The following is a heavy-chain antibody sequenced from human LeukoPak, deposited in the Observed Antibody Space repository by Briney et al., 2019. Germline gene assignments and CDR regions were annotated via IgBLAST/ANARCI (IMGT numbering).Heavy chain of an antibody. Sequence: PGGSLRLSCAASGFTFTLYSMNWVRQTPGKGLEWVSYISRSGFTIYYADSVKGRFTISRDNAKNSLYLQMNSLRAEDTAVYYCARDAGIAAAEGAFDIWGQGTMVTVSS. J-gene: IGHJ3*02. CDR3: ARDAGIAAAEGAFDI. CDR2: ISRSGFTI. CDR1: GFTFTLYS. D-gene: IGHD6-13*01. V-gene: IGHV3-48*04.